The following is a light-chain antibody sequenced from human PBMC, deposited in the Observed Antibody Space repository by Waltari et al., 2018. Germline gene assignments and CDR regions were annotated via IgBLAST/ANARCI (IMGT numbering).Light chain of an antibody. Sequence: EIVFTQSPGTLSLSPGQRATLSCRASQSVTSTFLAWYQQKPGQAPRLLVYGASSRATGIPDRFSGSGSGTDFTLTISRLEPEDFAVYYCQQSNISPWTFGQGTKVEIK. CDR1: QSVTSTF. V-gene: IGKV3-20*01. J-gene: IGKJ1*01. CDR3: QQSNISPWT. CDR2: GAS.